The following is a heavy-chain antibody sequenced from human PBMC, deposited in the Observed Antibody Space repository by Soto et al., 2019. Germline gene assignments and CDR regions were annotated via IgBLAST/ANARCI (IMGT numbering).Heavy chain of an antibody. CDR3: ARPDCSGGSCYRNPDAFDI. CDR2: INHSGST. D-gene: IGHD2-15*01. Sequence: KTSETLSLTCAVYGGSFSGYYWRWIRQPPGKGQEWIGEINHSGSTNYNPSLKSRVTISVDTSKNQFSLKLSSVTAADTAVYYCARPDCSGGSCYRNPDAFDIWGQGTMVTVSS. J-gene: IGHJ3*02. CDR1: GGSFSGYY. V-gene: IGHV4-34*01.